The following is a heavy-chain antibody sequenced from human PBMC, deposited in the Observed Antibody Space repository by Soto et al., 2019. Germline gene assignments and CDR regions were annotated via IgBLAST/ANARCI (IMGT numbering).Heavy chain of an antibody. D-gene: IGHD3-16*01. CDR2: IWYDGSNK. J-gene: IGHJ4*02. CDR3: ARELDPSGLNAYVHPVDY. V-gene: IGHV3-33*01. CDR1: GFTFSSYG. Sequence: GGSLRLSCAASGFTFSSYGMHWVRQAPGKGLEWVAVIWYDGSNKYYADSVKGRFTISRDNSKNTLYLQMNSLRAEDTAVYYFARELDPSGLNAYVHPVDYLGQG.